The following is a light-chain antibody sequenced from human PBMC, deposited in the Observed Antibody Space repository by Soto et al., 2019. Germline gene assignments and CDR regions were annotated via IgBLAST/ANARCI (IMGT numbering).Light chain of an antibody. CDR1: SSNIGSHT. Sequence: SVLTQPPSASGAPGQTVTISCSGSSSNIGSHTVNWYQHLPGTAPKLLIYSNTQRPLGVPVRFPGSKSGTSASLAISGLQSEDEAEYYCAAWDDRIYVFGTGTKVTVL. V-gene: IGLV1-44*01. CDR3: AAWDDRIYV. J-gene: IGLJ1*01. CDR2: SNT.